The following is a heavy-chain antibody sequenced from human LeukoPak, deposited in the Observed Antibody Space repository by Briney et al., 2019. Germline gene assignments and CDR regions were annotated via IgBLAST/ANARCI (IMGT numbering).Heavy chain of an antibody. CDR2: INSDGSST. CDR3: ATARWVTTDFDY. Sequence: GGSLRLSCAASGFTFSSYWMHWVRQGPGKGLVWVSRINSDGSSTSYADSVKGRFTISRDNAKNTLYLQMNSLRAEDTAVYYCATARWVTTDFDYWGQGTLDTVSS. V-gene: IGHV3-74*01. CDR1: GFTFSSYW. D-gene: IGHD4-17*01. J-gene: IGHJ4*02.